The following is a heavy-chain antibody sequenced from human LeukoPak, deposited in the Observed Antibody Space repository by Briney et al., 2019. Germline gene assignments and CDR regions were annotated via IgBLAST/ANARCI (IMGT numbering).Heavy chain of an antibody. CDR2: ISGSGGST. Sequence: GGSLRLSSAASGFTFSTYAMSWVRRAPGKVLEWDSGISGSGGSTYYADSVKGRFTISRDNSKNTLYLQMNSLRAEDTAVYYCAKDRDGYSGYDLLDYWGQGTLVTVSS. V-gene: IGHV3-23*01. D-gene: IGHD5-12*01. CDR3: AKDRDGYSGYDLLDY. J-gene: IGHJ4*02. CDR1: GFTFSTYA.